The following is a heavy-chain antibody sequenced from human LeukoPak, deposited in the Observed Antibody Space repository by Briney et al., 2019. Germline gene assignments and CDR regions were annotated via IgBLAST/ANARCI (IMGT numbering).Heavy chain of an antibody. J-gene: IGHJ4*02. V-gene: IGHV3-21*01. CDR3: ARESSGYFY. Sequence: GGSLRLSCAASGFNFSSYSMNWVRQAPGKGLEWVSSISSSSSFRYYADSVKGRFTISRDNAKNSLYLQMNSLRAEDTAEYYCARESSGYFYWGQGTLVTVSS. D-gene: IGHD3-22*01. CDR2: ISSSSSFR. CDR1: GFNFSSYS.